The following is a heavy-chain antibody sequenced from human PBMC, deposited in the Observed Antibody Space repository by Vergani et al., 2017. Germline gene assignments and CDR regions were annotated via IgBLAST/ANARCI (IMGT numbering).Heavy chain of an antibody. J-gene: IGHJ4*02. D-gene: IGHD5-12*01. V-gene: IGHV3-30-3*01. Sequence: QVQLVESGGGVVQPGRSLRLSCAASGFTFSSYAMHWVRQAPGEGLEWVAVISYDGSNKYYADSVKGRFTISRDNSKNTLYLQMNSLRAEDTAVYYCARDRLDIVATVGGYFDYWGQGALVTVSS. CDR2: ISYDGSNK. CDR3: ARDRLDIVATVGGYFDY. CDR1: GFTFSSYA.